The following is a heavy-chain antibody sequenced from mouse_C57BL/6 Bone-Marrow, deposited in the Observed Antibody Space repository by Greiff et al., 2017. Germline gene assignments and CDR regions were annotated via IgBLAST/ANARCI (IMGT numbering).Heavy chain of an antibody. Sequence: EVQRVESGAELVRPGASVKLSCTASGFNIKDDYIHWVKQRPEQGLEWIGWIDPEIGDTEYASKFQGKATITSDTSSNTAYLQLSSLTSEDTAVYYCSSFDGNYFDFRGQGTPLTVAS. J-gene: IGHJ2*01. D-gene: IGHD2-3*01. CDR1: GFNIKDDY. V-gene: IGHV14-4*01. CDR3: SSFDGNYFDF. CDR2: IDPEIGDT.